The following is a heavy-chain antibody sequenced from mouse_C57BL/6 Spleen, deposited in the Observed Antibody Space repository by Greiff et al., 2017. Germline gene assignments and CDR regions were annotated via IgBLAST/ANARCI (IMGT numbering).Heavy chain of an antibody. CDR1: GFTFSDYG. CDR3: ARNKWLLTYYAMDY. V-gene: IGHV5-17*01. Sequence: EVQLQESGGGLVKPGGSLKLSCAASGFTFSDYGMHWVRQAPEKGLEWVSYISSGSSTIYYADTVKGRFTISRDNAKNTLFLQMTSLRSEDTAMYYCARNKWLLTYYAMDYWGQGTSVTVSS. J-gene: IGHJ4*01. CDR2: ISSGSSTI. D-gene: IGHD2-3*01.